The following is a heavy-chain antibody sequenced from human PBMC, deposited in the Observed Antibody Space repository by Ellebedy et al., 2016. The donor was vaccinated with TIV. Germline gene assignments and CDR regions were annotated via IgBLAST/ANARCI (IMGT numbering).Heavy chain of an antibody. D-gene: IGHD1-1*01. CDR2: ISPDGRST. Sequence: PGGSLRLSCAASGFTFSSYWMHWVRQGPGEGLVWVSFISPDGRSTTYADSVKGRFTISRDNAKNTLYLQMNSLRADDTAVYYCLRLKTQPEGRDFWGQGTLVTVSS. CDR3: LRLKTQPEGRDF. J-gene: IGHJ4*02. V-gene: IGHV3-74*01. CDR1: GFTFSSYW.